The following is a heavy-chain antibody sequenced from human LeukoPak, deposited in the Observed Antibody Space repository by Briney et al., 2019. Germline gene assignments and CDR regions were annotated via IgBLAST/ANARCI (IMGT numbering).Heavy chain of an antibody. V-gene: IGHV3-30*04. CDR1: GLAFSSYS. D-gene: IGHD3-3*01. J-gene: IGHJ4*02. CDR3: ARDFTPEWFDIH. Sequence: GGSLRLSCVASGLAFSSYSMHWVHQAPGKGLEWVGVISYDGSDEYYTDSVKGRFTISRDNSKNTVYLQMNSLRADDTAVYYCARDFTPEWFDIHWGQGTLVTVSS. CDR2: ISYDGSDE.